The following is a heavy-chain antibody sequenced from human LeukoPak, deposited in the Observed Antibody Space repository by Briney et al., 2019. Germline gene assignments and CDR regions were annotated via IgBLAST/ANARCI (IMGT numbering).Heavy chain of an antibody. Sequence: GGSLRLSCVASDFIFRSYGMHWVRQAPGKGLEWVAFIRYDGSNQFYADSVKGRFTISRDNAKSSVYLQMNSLRAGDTAIYYCARIGYSSSCTDFWGQGTLVTVSS. CDR1: DFIFRSYG. CDR2: IRYDGSNQ. D-gene: IGHD2-2*01. J-gene: IGHJ4*02. V-gene: IGHV3-30*02. CDR3: ARIGYSSSCTDF.